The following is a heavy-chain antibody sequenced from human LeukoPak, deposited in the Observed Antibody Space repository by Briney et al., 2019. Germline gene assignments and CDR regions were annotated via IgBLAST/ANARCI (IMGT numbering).Heavy chain of an antibody. CDR2: INHSGST. CDR3: ARKRRPPGRGGYCSSTSCSVSDAFDI. D-gene: IGHD2-2*01. Sequence: SETLSLTCAVYGGSFSGYYWSWIRQPPGKGLEWIGEINHSGSTNYNPSLKSRVTISVDTSKNQFSLKLSSVTAADTAVYYCARKRRPPGRGGYCSSTSCSVSDAFDIWGQGTMVTVSS. CDR1: GGSFSGYY. V-gene: IGHV4-34*01. J-gene: IGHJ3*02.